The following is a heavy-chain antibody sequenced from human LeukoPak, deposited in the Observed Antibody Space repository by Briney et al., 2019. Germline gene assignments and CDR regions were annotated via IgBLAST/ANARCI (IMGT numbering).Heavy chain of an antibody. Sequence: TPSETLSLTCTVSGGSISSGGYYWSWIRQHPGKGLEWIGYIYYSGSTYYNPSLKSRVTISVDTSKNQFSLKLSSVTAADTAVYYCARGDYSYGFSYWGQGTLVTVSS. J-gene: IGHJ4*02. V-gene: IGHV4-31*03. CDR1: GGSISSGGYY. CDR2: IYYSGST. CDR3: ARGDYSYGFSY. D-gene: IGHD5-18*01.